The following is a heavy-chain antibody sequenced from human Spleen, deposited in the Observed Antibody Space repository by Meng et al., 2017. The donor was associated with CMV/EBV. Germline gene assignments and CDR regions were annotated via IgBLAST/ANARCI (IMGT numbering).Heavy chain of an antibody. CDR3: ARVGSTSMLSDNWFDP. Sequence: YGGSFSGYYWSWIRQPPGKGLEWIGEINHSGSTNYNPSLKSRVTISVDTSKNQFSLKLSSVTAADTAVYYCARVGSTSMLSDNWFDPWGQGTLVTVSS. D-gene: IGHD2-2*01. CDR2: INHSGST. J-gene: IGHJ5*02. V-gene: IGHV4-34*01. CDR1: GGSFSGYY.